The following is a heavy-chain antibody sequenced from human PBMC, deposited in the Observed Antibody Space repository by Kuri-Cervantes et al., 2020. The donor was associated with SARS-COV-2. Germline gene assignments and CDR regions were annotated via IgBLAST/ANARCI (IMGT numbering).Heavy chain of an antibody. J-gene: IGHJ4*02. D-gene: IGHD2-2*02. Sequence: GSLRLSCTVSGGSISSYYWSWIRQPPGKGLEWIGYIYYSGSTNYNPSLKSRVTISVDTSKNQFSLKLSSVTAADTAVYYCARDVNYCSSTSCYNDWGQGTLVTVSS. CDR1: GGSISSYY. CDR2: IYYSGST. V-gene: IGHV4-59*01. CDR3: ARDVNYCSSTSCYND.